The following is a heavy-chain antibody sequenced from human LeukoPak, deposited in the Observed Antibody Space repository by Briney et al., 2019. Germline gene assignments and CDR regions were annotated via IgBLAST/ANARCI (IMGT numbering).Heavy chain of an antibody. Sequence: SETLSLTCAVYGGSFSGYYWSWIRQPPGKGLEWIGEINHSGSTNYNPSLKSRVTISVDTSKNQFSLKLSSVTAADTAVYYCARAQSDYVWGSYRTYNWFDPWGQGTLVTVSS. J-gene: IGHJ5*02. CDR3: ARAQSDYVWGSYRTYNWFDP. CDR1: GGSFSGYY. V-gene: IGHV4-34*01. D-gene: IGHD3-16*02. CDR2: INHSGST.